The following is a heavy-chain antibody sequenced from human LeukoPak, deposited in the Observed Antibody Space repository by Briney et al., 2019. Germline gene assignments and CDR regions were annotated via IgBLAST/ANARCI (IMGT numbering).Heavy chain of an antibody. Sequence: SETLSLTCTVSGGSIISYYWSWIRQPAGKGLEWIGRIYTSGSTNYNPSLKSRVTMSVDTSKNQFSLKLSSVTAADTAVYYCAREADRYGDLSWFDPWGQGTLVTVSS. D-gene: IGHD4-17*01. CDR1: GGSIISYY. CDR3: AREADRYGDLSWFDP. V-gene: IGHV4-4*07. J-gene: IGHJ5*02. CDR2: IYTSGST.